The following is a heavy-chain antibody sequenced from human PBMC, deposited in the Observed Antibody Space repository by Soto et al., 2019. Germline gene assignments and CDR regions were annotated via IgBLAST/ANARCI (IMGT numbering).Heavy chain of an antibody. CDR3: ARDSLSVINL. CDR2: ISSNSVTR. CDR1: GFSFSSDS. V-gene: IGHV3-48*04. Sequence: GGSLRLSCAASGFSFSSDSMNWVRQAPGKGPEWVSYISSNSVTRHYADSVKGRFTISRDNAKKSLYLQMSSLRAEDTAVYYCARDSLSVINLWGQGILVTVSS. J-gene: IGHJ4*02.